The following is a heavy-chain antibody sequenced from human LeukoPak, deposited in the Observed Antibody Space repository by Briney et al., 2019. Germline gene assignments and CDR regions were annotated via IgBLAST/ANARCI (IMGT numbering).Heavy chain of an antibody. D-gene: IGHD3-22*01. CDR3: AKANSPYYYDSSGYSTLDY. CDR2: MSGSGVRP. V-gene: IGHV3-23*01. CDR1: GFSFSNYA. J-gene: IGHJ4*02. Sequence: GGSLRLSCAASGFSFSNYAMNWVRQAPGKGLEWVSGMSGSGVRPYYADSVKGRFTMSRDNSKNTLYLQMNSLRAEDTAVYYCAKANSPYYYDSSGYSTLDYWGQGTLVTVSS.